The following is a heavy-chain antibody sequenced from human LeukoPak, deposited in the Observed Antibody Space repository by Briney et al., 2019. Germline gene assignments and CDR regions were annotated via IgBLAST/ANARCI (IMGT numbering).Heavy chain of an antibody. CDR2: ISGSGGST. D-gene: IGHD3-22*01. J-gene: IGHJ4*02. CDR1: GFTFSSYA. CDR3: AKGTGDSSGYYAPHFDY. V-gene: IGHV3-23*01. Sequence: GGSLRLSCAASGFTFSSYAMSWVRQASGKGLEWVSAISGSGGSTYYADSVKGRFTISRDNSKNTLYLQMNSLRAEDTAVYYCAKGTGDSSGYYAPHFDYWGQGTLVTVSS.